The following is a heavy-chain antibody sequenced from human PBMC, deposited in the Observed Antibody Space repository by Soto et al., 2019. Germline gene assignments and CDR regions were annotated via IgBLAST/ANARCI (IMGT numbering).Heavy chain of an antibody. CDR3: ARVILGNWFDP. Sequence: SETLSLTCTVSGGSISSYYWIWIRQPPGKGLEWIGYIYYSGITDYNPSLKSRVTISVDTSKNQFSLNLSSVTAADTAVYYCARVILGNWFDPWGQGTQVTVSS. J-gene: IGHJ5*02. D-gene: IGHD3-16*01. CDR2: IYYSGIT. V-gene: IGHV4-59*01. CDR1: GGSISSYY.